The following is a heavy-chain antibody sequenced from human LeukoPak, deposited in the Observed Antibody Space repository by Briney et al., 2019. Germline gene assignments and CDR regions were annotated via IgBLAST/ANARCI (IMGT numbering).Heavy chain of an antibody. CDR2: IIPIFGTA. D-gene: IGHD5-18*01. CDR3: ARDQGYSYGIDY. Sequence: EASVKVSCKASGGTFSSYAISWVRQAPGQGLEWMGGIIPIFGTANYAQKFQGRVTMTRDTSISTAYMELSRLRSDDTAVYYCARDQGYSYGIDYWGQGTLVTVSS. J-gene: IGHJ4*02. CDR1: GGTFSSYA. V-gene: IGHV1-69*05.